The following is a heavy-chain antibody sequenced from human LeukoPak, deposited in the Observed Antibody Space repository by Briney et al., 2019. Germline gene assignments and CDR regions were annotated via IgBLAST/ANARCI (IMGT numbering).Heavy chain of an antibody. CDR2: INAGNGNT. CDR1: GYTFTSYA. J-gene: IGHJ3*02. CDR3: ARAGGPYDAFDI. V-gene: IGHV1-3*01. Sequence: ASVKVSCKASGYTFTSYAMHWVRQAPGQRLEWMGWINAGNGNTKYSQKFQGRVTSTRDTSASTAYMELSSLRSEDTAVYYCARAGGPYDAFDIWGQGTMVTVSS. D-gene: IGHD2-15*01.